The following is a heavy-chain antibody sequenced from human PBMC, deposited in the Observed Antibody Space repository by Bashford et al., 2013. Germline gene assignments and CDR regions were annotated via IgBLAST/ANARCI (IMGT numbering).Heavy chain of an antibody. CDR1: GFSFSTHG. V-gene: IGHV3-33*01. CDR3: TRRGIGTFXWDGFDP. D-gene: IGHD1-26*01. CDR2: IWDDGSNI. Sequence: GSLRLSCAASGFSFSTHGMHWVRQAPGKGLEWVAVIWDDGSNINYVESVKGRFTISRDNFHNTLYLQMNSLRAEDTAIYYCTRRGIGTFXWDGFDPWARDPGTVS. J-gene: IGHJ5*02.